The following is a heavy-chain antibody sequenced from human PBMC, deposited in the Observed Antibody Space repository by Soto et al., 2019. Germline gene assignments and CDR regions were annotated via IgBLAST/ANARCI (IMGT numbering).Heavy chain of an antibody. CDR1: GFTFSSDW. CDR2: IISGGTTV. CDR3: ARERTTKGGLDV. V-gene: IGHV3-74*01. J-gene: IGHJ6*02. Sequence: EVQLVEAGGGLVQPGGSLRLSCAASGFTFSSDWMNWVRQSPGKGLEWVSRIISGGTTVSYADSVKGRFTITRDNDKNILDLEMHRRTGDDTAVYYCARERTTKGGLDVWGQGTTVTVSS. D-gene: IGHD1-1*01.